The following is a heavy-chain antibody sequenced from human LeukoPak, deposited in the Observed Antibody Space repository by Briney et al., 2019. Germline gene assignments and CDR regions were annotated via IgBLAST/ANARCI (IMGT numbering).Heavy chain of an antibody. V-gene: IGHV3-30*02. Sequence: PGGSLRLACAPSAFTFSSFGMHWVRQAPDKGMEWVAFIRYDGSNKYYADSVKGRFTISRDNSKNTLYLQMNSLRAEDTAVYYCVVITQAWGQGTLVTVSS. J-gene: IGHJ5*02. CDR2: IRYDGSNK. D-gene: IGHD2/OR15-2a*01. CDR3: VVITQA. CDR1: AFTFSSFG.